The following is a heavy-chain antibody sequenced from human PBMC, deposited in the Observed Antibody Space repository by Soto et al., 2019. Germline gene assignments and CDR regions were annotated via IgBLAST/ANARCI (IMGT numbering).Heavy chain of an antibody. D-gene: IGHD5-12*01. Sequence: SDTLSLTCPFPGASNSSYYWSWIRPPPGKGLEWIGYIYYSGSTNYNPSLKSRVTISVDTSKNQFSLKLSSVTAADTAVYYCARSSGYSGYDWFTGTAYYFEYWGQGTLVTVS. CDR1: GASNSSYY. CDR3: ARSSGYSGYDWFTGTAYYFEY. CDR2: IYYSGST. J-gene: IGHJ4*02. V-gene: IGHV4-59*07.